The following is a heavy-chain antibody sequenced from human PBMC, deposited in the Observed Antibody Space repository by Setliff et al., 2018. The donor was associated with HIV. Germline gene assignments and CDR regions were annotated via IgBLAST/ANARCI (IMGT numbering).Heavy chain of an antibody. J-gene: IGHJ4*02. CDR1: GYTFNSYG. V-gene: IGHV1-18*01. CDR2: IATYNGNT. D-gene: IGHD6-19*01. Sequence: GASVKVSCKASGYTFNSYGISWVRQAPGQGPEWVGWIATYNGNTNYAQRLQGRVTLTTDTSTSTAYMELRSLRFDDTAVYFCARGVSQAYTYGSGAYYYFDFWGLGTLVTVLL. CDR3: ARGVSQAYTYGSGAYYYFDF.